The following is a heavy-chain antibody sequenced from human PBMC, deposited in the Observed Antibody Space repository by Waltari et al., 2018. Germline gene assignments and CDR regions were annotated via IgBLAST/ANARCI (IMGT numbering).Heavy chain of an antibody. D-gene: IGHD7-27*01. CDR1: GGSISSGGYY. J-gene: IGHJ4*02. CDR3: ARAPSPRNWGLGIDY. V-gene: IGHV4-31*03. CDR2: IYYRGST. Sequence: QVQLQESGPGLVKPSQTLSLTCTVSGGSISSGGYYWSWIRQHPGKGLEWIGYIYYRGSTYYNPSLKSRVTISVDTSKNQFSLKLSSVTAADTAVYYCARAPSPRNWGLGIDYWGQGTLVTVSS.